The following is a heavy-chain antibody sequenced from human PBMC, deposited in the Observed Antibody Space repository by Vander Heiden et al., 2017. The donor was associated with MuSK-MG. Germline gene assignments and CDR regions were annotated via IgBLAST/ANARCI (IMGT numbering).Heavy chain of an antibody. V-gene: IGHV4-59*01. Sequence: QVQLQESGPGLVKPSETLSLTCTVSGGSISSYYWSWIRQPPGKGLEWIGYIYYSGSTNYNPSLKRRVTISVDTSKNQFSLKLSSVTAADTAVYYCARVSGPSPAPRVEYFDYWGQGTLVTVSS. CDR2: IYYSGST. D-gene: IGHD3-10*01. CDR1: GGSISSYY. CDR3: ARVSGPSPAPRVEYFDY. J-gene: IGHJ4*02.